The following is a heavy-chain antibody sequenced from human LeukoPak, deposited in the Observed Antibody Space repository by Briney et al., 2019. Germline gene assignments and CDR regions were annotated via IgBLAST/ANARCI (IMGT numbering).Heavy chain of an antibody. J-gene: IGHJ4*02. D-gene: IGHD2/OR15-2a*01. CDR2: ISYSGTT. CDR1: GGSISSYY. V-gene: IGHV4-59*08. CDR3: AGHHPRNTVDF. Sequence: PSETLSLTCTVSGGSISSYYWSWIRQPPGKGLEWIGYISYSGTTNYNPSLKSRVTISIDTSKNQLSLKLSSVTAADTAVYYCAGHHPRNTVDFWGQGTLVTVSS.